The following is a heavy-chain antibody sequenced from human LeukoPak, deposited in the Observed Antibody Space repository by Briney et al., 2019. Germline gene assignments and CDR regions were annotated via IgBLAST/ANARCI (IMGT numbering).Heavy chain of an antibody. J-gene: IGHJ4*02. CDR3: ANGGTYSSLSVGY. D-gene: IGHD6-6*01. CDR1: GFTFSNYA. Sequence: GGSLRLSCAASGFTFSNYAMNWVRQAPGKGLEWVSAISGSGGNTYYADSVKGRFTISRDNSKNTLYLQMNSLRAEDTAVYYCANGGTYSSLSVGYWGQGTLVTASS. V-gene: IGHV3-23*01. CDR2: ISGSGGNT.